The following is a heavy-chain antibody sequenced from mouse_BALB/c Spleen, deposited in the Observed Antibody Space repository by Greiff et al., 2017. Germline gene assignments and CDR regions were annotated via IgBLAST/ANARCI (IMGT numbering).Heavy chain of an antibody. J-gene: IGHJ2*01. D-gene: IGHD1-2*01. CDR2: INPGSGGT. CDR1: GYAFTNYL. V-gene: IGHV1-54*01. Sequence: VKLQESGAELVRPGTSVKVSCKASGYAFTNYLIEWVKQRPGQGLEWIGVINPGSGGTNYNEKFKGKATLTADKSSSTAYMQLSSLTSDDSAVYFCARGGTTATDFDYGGQGTTLTVSS. CDR3: ARGGTTATDFDY.